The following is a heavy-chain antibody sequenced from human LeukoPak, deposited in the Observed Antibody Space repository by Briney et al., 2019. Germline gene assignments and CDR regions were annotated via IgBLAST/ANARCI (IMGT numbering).Heavy chain of an antibody. CDR3: AKAYYYDSSGYYVLSWYFDL. CDR2: ISYDGSNK. CDR1: GFTFSSYG. J-gene: IGHJ2*01. D-gene: IGHD3-22*01. V-gene: IGHV3-30*18. Sequence: GGSLRLSCAASGFTFSSYGMHWVRQAPGKGLEWVAVISYDGSNKYYADSVKGRFTISRDNSKNTLYLQMNSLRAEDTAVYYCAKAYYYDSSGYYVLSWYFDLWGRGTLVTVSS.